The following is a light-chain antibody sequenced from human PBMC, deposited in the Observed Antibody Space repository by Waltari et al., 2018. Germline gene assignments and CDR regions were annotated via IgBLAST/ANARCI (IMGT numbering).Light chain of an antibody. J-gene: IGLJ1*01. V-gene: IGLV3-21*01. Sequence: SYVLTQPPSVSVAPGETARITCGGTNIESKSVHWYRQRPGQAPVVVISYDNDRAAGIPERFSGSNSGNTVTLTISRVEAGDEADYYCQVWDANTDPGVFGTGTEVTVL. CDR1: NIESKS. CDR2: YDN. CDR3: QVWDANTDPGV.